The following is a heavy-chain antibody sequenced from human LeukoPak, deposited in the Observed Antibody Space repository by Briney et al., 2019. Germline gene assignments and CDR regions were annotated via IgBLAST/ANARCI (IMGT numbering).Heavy chain of an antibody. Sequence: ASVKVSCKASGYTFTSYDINWVRQATGQGLEWMGWMNPNSGNTGYAQKFQGRVTMTRSTSISTAYMELRSLRSEDTAVYYCARDRTLEWLLHDYYYYGMDVWGQGTTVTVSS. CDR1: GYTFTSYD. CDR3: ARDRTLEWLLHDYYYYGMDV. V-gene: IGHV1-8*01. D-gene: IGHD3-3*01. J-gene: IGHJ6*02. CDR2: MNPNSGNT.